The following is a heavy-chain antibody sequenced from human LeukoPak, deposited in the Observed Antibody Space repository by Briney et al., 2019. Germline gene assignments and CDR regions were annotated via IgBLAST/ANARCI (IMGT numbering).Heavy chain of an antibody. J-gene: IGHJ6*02. D-gene: IGHD3-10*01. CDR3: ARGMVRGVLYGMDV. CDR2: ISYDGNNK. Sequence: PGGSLRLSCAASGFTFSTYAMHWVRQAPGKGLEGVAVISYDGNNKYYADSVKGRFTISRDNSKNTLYLQMNSLRAEDTAVYYCARGMVRGVLYGMDVWGQGTTVTVSS. CDR1: GFTFSTYA. V-gene: IGHV3-30-3*01.